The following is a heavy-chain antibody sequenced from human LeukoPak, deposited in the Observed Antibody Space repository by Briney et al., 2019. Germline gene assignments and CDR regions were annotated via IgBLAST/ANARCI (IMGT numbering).Heavy chain of an antibody. CDR2: FYTGGNT. CDR1: GVTVSDNY. Sequence: GGSLRLSCAGSGVTVSDNYMSWVRQAPGKGLEWISVFYTGGNTYYADSVKGRFTISREDSTKTLFLQMNSLRAEDTAVYYCTRGGDDHDAFEIWGQGTMVTVAS. D-gene: IGHD2-21*01. J-gene: IGHJ3*02. V-gene: IGHV3-66*01. CDR3: TRGGDDHDAFEI.